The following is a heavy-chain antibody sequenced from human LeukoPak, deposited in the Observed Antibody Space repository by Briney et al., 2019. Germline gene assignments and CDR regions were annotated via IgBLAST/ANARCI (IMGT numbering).Heavy chain of an antibody. CDR2: INPSGGST. D-gene: IGHD5-12*01. J-gene: IGHJ5*02. CDR3: ASGGYSGLDWFDP. Sequence: ASVKVSCKASGYTFTSYYMHWVRQAPGQGLEWMGMINPSGGSTSYAQKFQGRVTMTRDTSTSTVYMELSSLRSEDTAVYYCASGGYSGLDWFDPWGQGTLVTVSS. CDR1: GYTFTSYY. V-gene: IGHV1-46*01.